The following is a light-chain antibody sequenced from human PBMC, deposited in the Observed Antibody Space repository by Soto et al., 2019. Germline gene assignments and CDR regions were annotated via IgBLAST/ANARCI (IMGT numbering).Light chain of an antibody. V-gene: IGKV3-15*01. Sequence: EILITQSPATLSVSPGERATLSCRASQRVSSNLAWYQQKPGQAPRLLIYGASTRATGIPARFSGSGSGPEFTPSISSLPCGDSTVSYCQQYNNWTQSLTLGEGTKVKIK. CDR1: QRVSSN. CDR2: GAS. J-gene: IGKJ4*01. CDR3: QQYNNWTQSLT.